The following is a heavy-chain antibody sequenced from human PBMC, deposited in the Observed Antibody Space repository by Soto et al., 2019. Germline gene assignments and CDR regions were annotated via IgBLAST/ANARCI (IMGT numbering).Heavy chain of an antibody. V-gene: IGHV1-69*13. CDR3: ARHDCISSSCYYYYYYSMDV. J-gene: IGHJ6*02. CDR1: GGTFSSYA. Sequence: SVKVSCTTSGGTFSSYAISWVRQAPGQGLEWMGGIIPIFDTENYAQKFQGRVTITADESTSTAYMELSSLRSEDTAVYYCARHDCISSSCYYYYYYSMDVWGQGTTVTVSS. CDR2: IIPIFDTE. D-gene: IGHD2-2*01.